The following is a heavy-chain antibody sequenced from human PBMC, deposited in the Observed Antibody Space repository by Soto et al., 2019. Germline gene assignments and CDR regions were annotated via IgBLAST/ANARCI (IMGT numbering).Heavy chain of an antibody. J-gene: IGHJ6*02. D-gene: IGHD3-10*01. CDR1: GGPISSGDYY. V-gene: IGHV4-30-4*01. Sequence: SETLSLTCTVSGGPISSGDYYWSWIRQPPGKGLEWIGYIYYSGSTYYNPSLKSRVTISVDTSKNQFSLKLSSVTAADTAVYYCATGGTHGSGSYYVNYYYYGMDVWGQGTTVTVSS. CDR2: IYYSGST. CDR3: ATGGTHGSGSYYVNYYYYGMDV.